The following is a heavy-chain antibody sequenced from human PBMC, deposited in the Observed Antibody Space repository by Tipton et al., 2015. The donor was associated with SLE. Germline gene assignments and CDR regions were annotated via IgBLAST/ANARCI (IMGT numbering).Heavy chain of an antibody. CDR1: GGSINVYY. J-gene: IGHJ4*02. D-gene: IGHD6-19*01. CDR3: ASLLWYSSGSFED. V-gene: IGHV4-59*12. Sequence: GLVKPSETLSLTCSVSGGSINVYYWSWVRQPPGKGLEWIGNINYSGTTYYNPSLRSRVTTSVDTSKNQFSLKPASVTAADTAVYYCASLLWYSSGSFEDWGQGTLVTVSS. CDR2: INYSGTT.